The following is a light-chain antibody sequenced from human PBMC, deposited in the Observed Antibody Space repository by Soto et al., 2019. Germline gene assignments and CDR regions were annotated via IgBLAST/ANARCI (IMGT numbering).Light chain of an antibody. V-gene: IGKV1-5*01. CDR1: QSVTGW. CDR2: DAS. CDR3: QQYHSYSPYT. J-gene: IGKJ2*01. Sequence: DIQMTQSPSTLSASVGDRVTITCRASQSVTGWLAWYQQKPGEAPKLLIYDASTLASGVPSRFSGSGSVTQFTLTISSLQPDDSATYSCQQYHSYSPYTFGQGTKLEIK.